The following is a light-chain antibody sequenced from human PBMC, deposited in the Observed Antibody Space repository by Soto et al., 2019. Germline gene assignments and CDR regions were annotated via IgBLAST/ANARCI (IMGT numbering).Light chain of an antibody. CDR1: SSDVGGYNY. CDR3: SSYTSSSTPGVV. V-gene: IGLV2-14*01. J-gene: IGLJ2*01. Sequence: QSALTQPASVSGSPGQSITISCTGTSSDVGGYNYVSWYQQHPGKAPKLMIYDVSNRPSGVSNRFSGSKSGNTASLTISGLQAEDEADYYCSSYTSSSTPGVVFGGGTKVTGL. CDR2: DVS.